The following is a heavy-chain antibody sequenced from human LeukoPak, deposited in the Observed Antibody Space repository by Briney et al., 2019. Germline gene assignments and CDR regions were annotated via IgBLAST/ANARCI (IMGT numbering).Heavy chain of an antibody. CDR3: ARVSGYGWESFYDY. V-gene: IGHV4-39*07. CDR1: GGSIRSSRYY. D-gene: IGHD5-12*01. CDR2: LYYSGST. J-gene: IGHJ4*02. Sequence: SETLSLTCTVSGGSIRSSRYYWGWIRQPPGKGLEWIGSLYYSGSTYYNPSLKSRVTISVDTSKNQFSLKLSSVTAADTAMYYCARVSGYGWESFYDYWGQGSLVTVSS.